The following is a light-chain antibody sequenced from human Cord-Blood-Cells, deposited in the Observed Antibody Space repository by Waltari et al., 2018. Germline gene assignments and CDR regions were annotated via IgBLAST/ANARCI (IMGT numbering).Light chain of an antibody. Sequence: QSVLTQPPSASGTPGQRVTISCSGSSSDIGSNTVNWHQQLPGTAPKLLIYSNNQRPSGVPARFSGSKSGTSASLAISGLQSEDEADYYCAAWDDSLNGWVFGGGTKLTVL. CDR2: SNN. J-gene: IGLJ3*02. CDR1: SSDIGSNT. CDR3: AAWDDSLNGWV. V-gene: IGLV1-44*01.